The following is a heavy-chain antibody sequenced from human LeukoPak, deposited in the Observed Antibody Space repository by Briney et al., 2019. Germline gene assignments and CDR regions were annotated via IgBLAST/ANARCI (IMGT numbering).Heavy chain of an antibody. CDR3: ARDLRSPWTYYYYYYMDV. D-gene: IGHD4-17*01. Sequence: GGSLRLSCAGSGFTLGSYAMSWVRQAPGKGLEWVSAISGNGYNTYYADSVKGRFTISSESSGNTLYLQMHNLRAEDTAVYYCARDLRSPWTYYYYYYMDVWGKGTTVTVSS. CDR2: ISGNGYNT. J-gene: IGHJ6*03. V-gene: IGHV3-23*01. CDR1: GFTLGSYA.